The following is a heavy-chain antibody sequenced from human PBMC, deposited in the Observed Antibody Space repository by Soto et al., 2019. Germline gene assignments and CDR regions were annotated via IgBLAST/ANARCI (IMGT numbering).Heavy chain of an antibody. CDR2: RSFTGDYK. V-gene: IGHV3-30*18. CDR1: GFTFSNYG. J-gene: IGHJ5*02. CDR3: AKVPHCGYFSCFDV. D-gene: IGHD5-12*01. Sequence: QVQLVESGGGVVQPGRSLRLSCAASGFTFSNYGMHWVRQAPGKGLEWVAVRSFTGDYKYYADSVKGRFTIYRDNSKNTLYLQMNSLRPEDTVVFYWAKVPHCGYFSCFDVWGEGIRVVVSS.